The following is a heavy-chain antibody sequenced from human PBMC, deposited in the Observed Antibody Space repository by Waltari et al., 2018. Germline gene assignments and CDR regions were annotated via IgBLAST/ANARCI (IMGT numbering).Heavy chain of an antibody. CDR2: IYSGGRT. Sequence: EVQLLESGGGLVQPGGSLRLSCAASGFTFSSYAMSWVRQAPGKGLEWVSVIYSGGRTYYADSVKGRFTISRDNSKNTLYLQMNSLRAEDTAVYYCAKDGHTRPAADYYYYYMDVWGKGTTVTVSS. D-gene: IGHD2-15*01. J-gene: IGHJ6*03. V-gene: IGHV3-23*03. CDR3: AKDGHTRPAADYYYYYMDV. CDR1: GFTFSSYA.